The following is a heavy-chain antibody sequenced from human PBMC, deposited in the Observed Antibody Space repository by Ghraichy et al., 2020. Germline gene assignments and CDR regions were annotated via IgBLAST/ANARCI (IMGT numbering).Heavy chain of an antibody. J-gene: IGHJ4*02. CDR2: TKQDEGEK. V-gene: IGHV3-7*03. CDR3: ARESWGSFDQ. Sequence: GESLNISCSVSGFTFNTYWMSWLRQAPGKGLEWVANTKQDEGEKYYVDSVKGRFSISRDNAKNSLYLQMNSLRAEDTAVYYCARESWGSFDQWGQGTLVIVSS. CDR1: GFTFNTYW. D-gene: IGHD3-16*01.